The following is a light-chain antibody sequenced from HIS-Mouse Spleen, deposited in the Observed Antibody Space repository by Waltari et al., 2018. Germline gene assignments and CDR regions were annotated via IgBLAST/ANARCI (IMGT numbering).Light chain of an antibody. J-gene: IGKJ2*01. CDR2: AAS. CDR3: QQYYTYPYT. V-gene: IGKV1-8*01. CDR1: QGISSY. Sequence: AIRMTQSPSSLSASTGDRVTITCRASQGISSYLAWYQQKPGKAPKLLIYAASTLQSGVPSRFSGSGSGTDFTLTISCPQSEDFATYYCQQYYTYPYTFGHGTKLEIK.